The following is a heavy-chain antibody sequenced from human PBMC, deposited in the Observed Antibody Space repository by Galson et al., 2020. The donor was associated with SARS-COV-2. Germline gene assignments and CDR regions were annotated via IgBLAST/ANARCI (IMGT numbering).Heavy chain of an antibody. V-gene: IGHV4-39*01. CDR2: IYYSGST. Sequence: SETLSLTCTVSGGSISSSSYYWGWLRQPPGQGLEWIGRIYYSGSTYYNPSLKSRVTISVDTSKNQFSLKLSSVTAADTTVYYCARSKAADITPRMFDWFDPWGQGTLVTVSS. CDR1: GGSISSSSYY. CDR3: ARSKAADITPRMFDWFDP. J-gene: IGHJ5*02. D-gene: IGHD2-15*01.